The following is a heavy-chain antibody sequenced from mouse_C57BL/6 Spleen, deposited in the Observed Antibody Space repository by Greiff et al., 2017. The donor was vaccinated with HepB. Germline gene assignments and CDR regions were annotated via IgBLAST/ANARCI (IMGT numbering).Heavy chain of an antibody. V-gene: IGHV3-6*01. D-gene: IGHD1-1*01. Sequence: VQLQESGPGLVKPSQSLSLTCSVTGYSITSGYYWNWIRQVPGNKLEWMGDISYDGSNNYNPSLKNRISITRDTSKNQFFLKLNSVTTEDTATYYCAREGYHYYGHAMYYWGQGTSVTVSS. CDR1: GYSITSGYY. J-gene: IGHJ4*01. CDR3: AREGYHYYGHAMYY. CDR2: ISYDGSN.